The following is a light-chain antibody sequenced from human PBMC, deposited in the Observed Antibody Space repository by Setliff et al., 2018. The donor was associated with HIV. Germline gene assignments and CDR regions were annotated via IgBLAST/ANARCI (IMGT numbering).Light chain of an antibody. CDR1: SSDVGGYNY. J-gene: IGLJ1*01. Sequence: QSALTQPASGSGSPGQSITISCTGTSSDVGGYNYVSWYQQHPGKAPKLIIYDVSDRPSGVSRRFSGSKSGNTASLTISGLQAEDEADYYCKSYAANSTPYLFGTGTKVTVL. CDR3: KSYAANSTPYL. V-gene: IGLV2-14*03. CDR2: DVS.